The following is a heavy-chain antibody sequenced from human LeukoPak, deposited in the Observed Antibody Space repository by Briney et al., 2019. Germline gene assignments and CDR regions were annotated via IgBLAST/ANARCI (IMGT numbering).Heavy chain of an antibody. Sequence: PSETLSLTCTVSGGSISSGNYYWSWIRQPAGKGLEWIGRIYTSGSTNYNPSLKSRVTISVDTSKNQFSLKLSSVTAADTAVYYCARALETGYSSGWYHFDYWGQGTLVTVSS. CDR1: GGSISSGNYY. CDR2: IYTSGST. D-gene: IGHD6-19*01. J-gene: IGHJ4*02. V-gene: IGHV4-61*02. CDR3: ARALETGYSSGWYHFDY.